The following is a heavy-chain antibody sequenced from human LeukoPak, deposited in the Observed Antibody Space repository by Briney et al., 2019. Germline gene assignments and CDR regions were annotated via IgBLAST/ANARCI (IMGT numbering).Heavy chain of an antibody. CDR2: IRQDGSDN. D-gene: IGHD2-2*01. CDR3: ARVGSTSWYLDY. Sequence: PGGSLRLSCAASGFTFSSYAMHWVRQAPGKGLEWLANIRQDGSDNYYADSVKGRFTFSRDNARNSMYLQMNSLRADDTAVYYCARVGSTSWYLDYWGQGTLVTVSS. CDR1: GFTFSSYA. V-gene: IGHV3-7*01. J-gene: IGHJ4*02.